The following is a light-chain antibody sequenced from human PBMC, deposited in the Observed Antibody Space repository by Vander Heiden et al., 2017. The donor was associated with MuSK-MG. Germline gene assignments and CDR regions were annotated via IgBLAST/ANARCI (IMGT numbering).Light chain of an antibody. CDR2: GAS. CDR3: QQYNNWPPWT. CDR1: QSISSN. J-gene: IGKJ1*01. V-gene: IGKV3-15*01. Sequence: IVITHSPATLSVSPGERATISCRASQSISSNLAWYQQKPGQAPRLLIYGASTRATGIPARFSGSGSGTEFTLTISSLQSEDFAVYYCQQYNNWPPWTFGQGTKVEIK.